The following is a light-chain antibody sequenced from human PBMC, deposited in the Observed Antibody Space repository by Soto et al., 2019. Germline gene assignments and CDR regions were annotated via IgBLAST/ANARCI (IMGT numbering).Light chain of an antibody. J-gene: IGKJ5*01. V-gene: IGKV3-20*01. CDR1: QSVSSSS. Sequence: EIVLTQSPGTLSLSPGERATLSCRASQSVSSSSLAWYQQKPGQAPRLLIYGASSRATGIPDRFSGSGSETDFTLTISRLEPEDFAVYYCQQYGSSPSTFGQGTRLEIK. CDR3: QQYGSSPST. CDR2: GAS.